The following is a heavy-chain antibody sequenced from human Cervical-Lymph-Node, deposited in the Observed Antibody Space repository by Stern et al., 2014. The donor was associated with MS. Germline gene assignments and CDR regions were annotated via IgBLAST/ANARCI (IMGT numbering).Heavy chain of an antibody. Sequence: QLQLQESGPRLVKPSQTLSLICSVSGGSINSDGQFWSWIRQSPGKGLEWIGYIHYTGSTYYNPSLKSRVIVSADTSKNQFSLKLSSVTVADTAVYYCVRDGSAYYSGISLQWGQGSLVTVSS. V-gene: IGHV4-31*03. D-gene: IGHD3-22*01. J-gene: IGHJ4*02. CDR1: GGSINSDGQF. CDR2: IHYTGST. CDR3: VRDGSAYYSGISLQ.